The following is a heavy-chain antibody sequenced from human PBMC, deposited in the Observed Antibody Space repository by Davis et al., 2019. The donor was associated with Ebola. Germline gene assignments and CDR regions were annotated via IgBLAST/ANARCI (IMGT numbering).Heavy chain of an antibody. CDR2: IYYSGST. CDR1: GGSISSSSYY. CDR3: ARRYGYYYDSSGYYTTYYFDY. V-gene: IGHV4-30-4*01. J-gene: IGHJ4*02. Sequence: MPSETLSLTCTVSGGSISSSSYYWSWIRQPPGKGLEWIGYIYYSGSTYYNPSLKSRVTISVDTSKNQFSLKLSSVTAADTAVYYCARRYGYYYDSSGYYTTYYFDYWGQGTLVTVSS. D-gene: IGHD3-22*01.